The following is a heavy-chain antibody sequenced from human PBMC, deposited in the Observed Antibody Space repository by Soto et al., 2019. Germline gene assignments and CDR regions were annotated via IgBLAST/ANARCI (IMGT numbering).Heavy chain of an antibody. Sequence: PXGSLRLSCSAAGFTFSYYSMAWVRQTPEKGLGWVSGMSIGDAKTFYIDSVRGRFTVSRDSVKNTVDLQMNSLRAEDTALYYCARWDGYADLWGQGTLVTVS. V-gene: IGHV3-23*01. CDR3: ARWDGYADL. D-gene: IGHD5-12*01. CDR1: GFTFSYYS. CDR2: MSIGDAKT. J-gene: IGHJ4*02.